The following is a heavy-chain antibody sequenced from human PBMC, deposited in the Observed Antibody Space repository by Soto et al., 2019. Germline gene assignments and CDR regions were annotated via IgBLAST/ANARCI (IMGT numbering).Heavy chain of an antibody. Sequence: ASVKVSCKASGYTFTGYYMHWVRQAPGQGLEWMGWINPNSGGTNYAQKFQGWVTMTRDTSISTAYMELSRLRSDDTAVYYCARDESSGWYSNVFDIWGQGTTVTVSS. CDR1: GYTFTGYY. V-gene: IGHV1-2*04. D-gene: IGHD6-19*01. CDR2: INPNSGGT. CDR3: ARDESSGWYSNVFDI. J-gene: IGHJ3*02.